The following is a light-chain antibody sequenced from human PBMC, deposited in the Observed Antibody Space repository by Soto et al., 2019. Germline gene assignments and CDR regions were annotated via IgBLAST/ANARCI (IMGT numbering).Light chain of an antibody. V-gene: IGKV3-20*01. CDR1: QSVGSIY. CDR3: QQYGSSSIT. CDR2: GES. J-gene: IGKJ5*01. Sequence: EIVLTQSPGTLSLSPGETATLSCRASQSVGSIYLAWYQQRPGQAPRLLIYGESNRATGIPVRFSGSGSGTDFTLTISGLEPEDFAIYYCQQYGSSSITFGQGTRLEIK.